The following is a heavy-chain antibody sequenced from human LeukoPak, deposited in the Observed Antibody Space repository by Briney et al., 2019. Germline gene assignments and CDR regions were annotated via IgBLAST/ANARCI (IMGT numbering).Heavy chain of an antibody. CDR2: LNEDGSTA. Sequence: PGGSLRPSCAASGFTFSLYWMHWVRQGPGKGLMWVSRLNEDGSTADYADSVKGRFTMSRDNAKGKVFLEMRSLTVEDTAIYFCVRERIYYSDLAYKERENFDPWGRGTLVTVSS. CDR1: GFTFSLYW. V-gene: IGHV3-74*01. J-gene: IGHJ5*02. D-gene: IGHD1-26*01. CDR3: VRERIYYSDLAYKERENFDP.